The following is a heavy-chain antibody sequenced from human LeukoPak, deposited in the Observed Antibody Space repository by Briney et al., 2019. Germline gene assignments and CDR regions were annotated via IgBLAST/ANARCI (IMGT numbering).Heavy chain of an antibody. V-gene: IGHV3-64*01. CDR1: GFTFRNYA. Sequence: GGSLRLSCAASGFTFRNYAMHWVRQAPGKGLEYVSAISSNGGITYYGNSVKGRFSISRDNAMNTLHLQMGSLRAEDTAVYYCAREGTQATEAAIDYWGQGTLVTVSS. CDR3: AREGTQATEAAIDY. D-gene: IGHD6-25*01. J-gene: IGHJ4*02. CDR2: ISSNGGIT.